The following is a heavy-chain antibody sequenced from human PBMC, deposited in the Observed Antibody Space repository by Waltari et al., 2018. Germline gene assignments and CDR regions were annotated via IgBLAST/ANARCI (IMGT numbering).Heavy chain of an antibody. CDR2: IYYGGST. CDR1: GGSISSHY. CDR3: ARVRFVEWAHDAFDI. J-gene: IGHJ3*02. V-gene: IGHV4-59*11. Sequence: QVQLQESGPGLVKPSETLSLTCTVSGGSISSHYWSWIRQPPGKGLEWIGYIYYGGSTNYNPSRRGRVTRSVDTSKTQFSLKRSSVTAADAAVYDCARVRFVEWAHDAFDIWGQGTMVTVSS. D-gene: IGHD3-3*01.